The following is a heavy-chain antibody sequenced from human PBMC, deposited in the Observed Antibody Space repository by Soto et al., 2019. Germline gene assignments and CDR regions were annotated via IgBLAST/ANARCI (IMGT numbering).Heavy chain of an antibody. D-gene: IGHD1-1*01. Sequence: QGQLVQSGPEVKKPGASVKVSCKASGYTFTRYGISWVRQAPGQGLEWMGWISGYNGDTNYAQKVQGRVTMTIDTSTTTPYMELRSLTSDATAIYYCAKNGQLPYYYYAMDVWRQGTTVTLSS. CDR1: GYTFTRYG. V-gene: IGHV1-18*01. J-gene: IGHJ6*02. CDR2: ISGYNGDT. CDR3: AKNGQLPYYYYAMDV.